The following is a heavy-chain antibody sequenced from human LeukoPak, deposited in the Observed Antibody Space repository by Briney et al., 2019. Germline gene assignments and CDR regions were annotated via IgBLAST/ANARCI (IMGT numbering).Heavy chain of an antibody. CDR3: ARDPARRASYCGGDCFWFDP. V-gene: IGHV1-69*13. CDR1: GYIFTNYY. CDR2: IIPIFGTA. Sequence: GASVKVSCKAAGYIFTNYYLHWVRQAPGQGLEWMGGIIPIFGTANYAQKFQGRVTVTADESTSTAYMELSSLRSEDTAVYYCARDPARRASYCGGDCFWFDPWGQGTLVTVSS. J-gene: IGHJ5*02. D-gene: IGHD2-21*02.